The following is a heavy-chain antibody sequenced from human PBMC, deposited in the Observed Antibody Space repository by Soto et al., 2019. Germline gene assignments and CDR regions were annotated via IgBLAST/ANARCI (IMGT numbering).Heavy chain of an antibody. Sequence: EVQLVESGGGLIQPGGSLRLSCAASGFTVSSNYMSWVRQAPGKGLEWVSVIYSGGSTYYADSVKGRFTISRDNSRNTLYLQMNSLRAEDTAVYYCARDRASLYGMDVWGQGTTVTVSS. V-gene: IGHV3-53*01. J-gene: IGHJ6*02. CDR3: ARDRASLYGMDV. D-gene: IGHD3-10*01. CDR2: IYSGGST. CDR1: GFTVSSNY.